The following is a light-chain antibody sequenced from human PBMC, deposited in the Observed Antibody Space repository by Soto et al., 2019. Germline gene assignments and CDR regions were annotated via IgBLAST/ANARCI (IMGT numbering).Light chain of an antibody. CDR1: QRVSSY. V-gene: IGKV3-11*01. CDR3: QQRSNLPWT. J-gene: IGKJ1*01. Sequence: EIVLTQSPATLSLSPGERATLSCRASQRVSSYLAWYQQKPGQAPRLLIYDASNRATGIPARFSGSGSGTDLPLTISSLEPEDFAVYYCQQRSNLPWTFGQGTKVEIK. CDR2: DAS.